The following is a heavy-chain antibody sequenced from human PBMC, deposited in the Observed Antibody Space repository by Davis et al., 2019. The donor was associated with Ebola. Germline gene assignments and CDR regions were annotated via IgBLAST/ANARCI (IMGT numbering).Heavy chain of an antibody. J-gene: IGHJ4*02. Sequence: GGSLRLSCAASGFTFSGSAMHWVRQVSGKGLEWVGRIRSKANSYATAYAASVKGRFTISRDDSKNTAYLQMNSLKTEDTAVYYCTSTLDGDYVDYWGQGTLVTVSS. CDR1: GFTFSGSA. D-gene: IGHD4-17*01. CDR2: IRSKANSYAT. CDR3: TSTLDGDYVDY. V-gene: IGHV3-73*01.